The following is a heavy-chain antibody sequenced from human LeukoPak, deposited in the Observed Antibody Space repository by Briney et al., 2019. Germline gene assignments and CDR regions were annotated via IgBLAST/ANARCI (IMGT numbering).Heavy chain of an antibody. Sequence: GGSLRLSCAASGFTFSSYWMHWVRQAPGKGLVWVSRINSDGSSTSYADSVRGRFTISRDNAKNTLYLQMNSLRAEDTAVYYCARERDYSNYGTLAFDIWGQGTMVTVSS. CDR1: GFTFSSYW. V-gene: IGHV3-74*01. CDR3: ARERDYSNYGTLAFDI. J-gene: IGHJ3*02. D-gene: IGHD4-11*01. CDR2: INSDGSST.